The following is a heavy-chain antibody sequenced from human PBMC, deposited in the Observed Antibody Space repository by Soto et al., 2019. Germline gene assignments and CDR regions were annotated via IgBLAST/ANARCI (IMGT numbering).Heavy chain of an antibody. CDR3: ARVPDYDILTGYDY. CDR2: IIPIFGTA. Sequence: QVQLVQSGAEVKKPGSSVKVSCKASGGTFSSYAISWVRQAPGQGLEWMGGIIPIFGTANYAHKFQGRVTITADESTSTAYMELSSLRSEDTAVYYCARVPDYDILTGYDYWGQGTLVTVSS. D-gene: IGHD3-9*01. J-gene: IGHJ4*02. CDR1: GGTFSSYA. V-gene: IGHV1-69*01.